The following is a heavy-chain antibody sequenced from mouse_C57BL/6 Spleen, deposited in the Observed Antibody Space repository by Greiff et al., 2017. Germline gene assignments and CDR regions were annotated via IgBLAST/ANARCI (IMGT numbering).Heavy chain of an antibody. V-gene: IGHV1-59*01. Sequence: VQLQQSGAELVRPGTSVKLSCKASGYTFTSYWMHWVKQRPGQGLEWIGVIDPSDSYTNYNQKFKGKATLTVDTSSSTAYMQLSSLTSEDSAVYYCATGPGAMDYWGQGTSVTVSS. CDR3: ATGPGAMDY. J-gene: IGHJ4*01. CDR2: IDPSDSYT. CDR1: GYTFTSYW. D-gene: IGHD4-1*01.